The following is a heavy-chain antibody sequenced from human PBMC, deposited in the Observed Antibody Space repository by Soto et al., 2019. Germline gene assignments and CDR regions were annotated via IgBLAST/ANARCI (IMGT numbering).Heavy chain of an antibody. CDR3: AKDLRTTMVRGVLRCFDY. CDR1: GFTFSNYA. CDR2: ISGSGETP. J-gene: IGHJ4*02. Sequence: EVQLLESGGGLVQPGGSLRLSCAASGFTFSNYAMTWVRQAPGKGLEWVSAISGSGETPYYADSVRGRFTIFRDNSKNTLYLQMNSLRAEDTAVYYCAKDLRTTMVRGVLRCFDYWGRGTLVTVSS. D-gene: IGHD3-10*01. V-gene: IGHV3-23*01.